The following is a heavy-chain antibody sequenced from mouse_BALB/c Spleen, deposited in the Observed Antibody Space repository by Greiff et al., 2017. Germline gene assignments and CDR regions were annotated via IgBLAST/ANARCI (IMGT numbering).Heavy chain of an antibody. CDR2: IDPSDSET. J-gene: IGHJ4*01. CDR1: GYTFTSYW. Sequence: QVQLQQPGAELVKPGAPVKLSCKASGYTFTSYWMNWVKQRPGRGLEWIGRIDPSDSETHYNQKFKDKATLTVDKSSSTAYIQLSSLTSEDSAVYYCAREGQYYGLCAMDYWGQGTSVTVSS. CDR3: AREGQYYGLCAMDY. V-gene: IGHV1-69*02. D-gene: IGHD1-2*01.